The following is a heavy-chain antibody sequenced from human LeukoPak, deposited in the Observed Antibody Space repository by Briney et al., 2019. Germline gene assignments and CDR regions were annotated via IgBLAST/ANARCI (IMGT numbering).Heavy chain of an antibody. Sequence: NPGGSLRLSCAASGFTFSSYSMNWVRQAPGKGLEWVSSISSSSSYIYYADSVKGRFTISRDNAKNSLYLQMNSLRAEDTAVYYCANHLACGSTSCPPFDSWGQGTLVTVSS. V-gene: IGHV3-21*01. CDR1: GFTFSSYS. CDR3: ANHLACGSTSCPPFDS. CDR2: ISSSSSYI. J-gene: IGHJ4*02. D-gene: IGHD2-2*01.